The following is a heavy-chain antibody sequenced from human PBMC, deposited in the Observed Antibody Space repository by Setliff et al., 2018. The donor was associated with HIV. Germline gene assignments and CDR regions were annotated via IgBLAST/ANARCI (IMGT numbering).Heavy chain of an antibody. CDR1: GFTLSSYG. D-gene: IGHD3-10*02. Sequence: SCAVSGFTLSSYGMSWVRQAPGKGLEWISASGSGGDTYYADSVKGRFTISRDQSRSTLYLQMNSLRADDTAVYYCAADVRWPKDAFAFWGQGTVVTVS. CDR2: SGSGGDT. V-gene: IGHV3-23*01. J-gene: IGHJ3*01. CDR3: AADVRWPKDAFAF.